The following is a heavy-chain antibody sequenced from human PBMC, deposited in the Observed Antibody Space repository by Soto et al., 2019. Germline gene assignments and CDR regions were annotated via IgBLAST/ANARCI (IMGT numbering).Heavy chain of an antibody. J-gene: IGHJ4*02. CDR3: ARPKGSYSSGYYYFDY. D-gene: IGHD6-19*01. Sequence: QVQLVQSGAEVKQPGSSVKVSCKTSGGTFSTYAIYWVRQAPGQGLEWMGAIIPLFGTADYAQKFQGRVTITADEPTSTASMELSSLRSEDTAVYYCARPKGSYSSGYYYFDYWGQGTLVTVSS. V-gene: IGHV1-69*01. CDR1: GGTFSTYA. CDR2: IIPLFGTA.